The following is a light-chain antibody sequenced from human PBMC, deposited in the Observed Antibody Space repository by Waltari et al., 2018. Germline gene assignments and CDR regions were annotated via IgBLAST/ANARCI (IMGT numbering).Light chain of an antibody. CDR1: LLAKKY. CDR3: YSATDNQAV. J-gene: IGLJ3*02. V-gene: IGLV3-27*01. Sequence: SYELTQPSSVSVSPGQTARITCSGDLLAKKYARWFQQKPGQAPVLVIYKEGERPSGIPKRFSASSSGTTDTLTITGAQLEDEADYYCYSATDNQAVFGGGTKLTVL. CDR2: KEG.